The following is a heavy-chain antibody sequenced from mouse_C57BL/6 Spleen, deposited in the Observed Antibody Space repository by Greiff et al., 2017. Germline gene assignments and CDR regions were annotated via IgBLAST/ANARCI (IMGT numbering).Heavy chain of an antibody. D-gene: IGHD5-1-1*01. CDR1: GYTFTSYW. J-gene: IGHJ4*01. Sequence: QVQLQQPGAELVMPGASVKLSCKASGYTFTSYWMHWVKQRPGQGLEWIGEIDPSDSYTNYNQKFKGKSTLTVDKSSSTAYMQLSSLTSEDSAVYYCARRGGNTLPLYYYAMDYWGQGTSVTVSS. CDR2: IDPSDSYT. V-gene: IGHV1-69*01. CDR3: ARRGGNTLPLYYYAMDY.